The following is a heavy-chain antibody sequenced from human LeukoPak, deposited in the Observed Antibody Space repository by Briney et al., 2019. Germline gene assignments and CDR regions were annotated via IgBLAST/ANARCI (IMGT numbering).Heavy chain of an antibody. J-gene: IGHJ6*02. CDR2: IIPIFGTA. V-gene: IGHV1-69*13. CDR3: ARYYYYGMDV. Sequence: GASVKVSCKASGYTFTSYYMHWVRQAPGQGLEWMGGIIPIFGTANYAQKFQGRVTITADESTSTAYMELSSLRSEDTAVYYCARYYYYGMDVWGQGTTVTVSS. CDR1: GYTFTSYY.